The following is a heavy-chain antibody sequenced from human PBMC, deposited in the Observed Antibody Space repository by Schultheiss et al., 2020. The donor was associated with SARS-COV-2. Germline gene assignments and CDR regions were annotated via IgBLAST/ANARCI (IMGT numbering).Heavy chain of an antibody. V-gene: IGHV4-31*03. J-gene: IGHJ3*02. CDR1: GGSISSGGYY. Sequence: SQTLSLTCTVSGGSISSGGYYWSWIRQYPGKGLEWIGYIYYSGSTYYNPSLNSRVTISVDTSKSQFSLKLSSVTTADTAVYYCARALHYRAGERDYTYQSDAFDIWGQGTMVTVSS. CDR2: IYYSGST. CDR3: ARALHYRAGERDYTYQSDAFDI. D-gene: IGHD4-11*01.